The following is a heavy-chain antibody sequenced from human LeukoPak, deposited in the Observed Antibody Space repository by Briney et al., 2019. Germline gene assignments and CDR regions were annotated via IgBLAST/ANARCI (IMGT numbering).Heavy chain of an antibody. D-gene: IGHD3-3*01. J-gene: IGHJ5*02. Sequence: ASVKVSCKASGYTFTGYYMHWVRQAPGQGLEGMGWINPNSGGTNYAQKFQGWVTMTRDTSISTAYMELSRLRSDDTAVYYCARDRSRITIFGVGVGGWFDPWGQGTLVTVSS. CDR2: INPNSGGT. V-gene: IGHV1-2*04. CDR1: GYTFTGYY. CDR3: ARDRSRITIFGVGVGGWFDP.